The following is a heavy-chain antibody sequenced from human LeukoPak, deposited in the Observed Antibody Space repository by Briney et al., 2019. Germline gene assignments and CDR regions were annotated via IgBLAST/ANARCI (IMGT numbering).Heavy chain of an antibody. Sequence: GGSLRLSCAASGFTFSSYSMKWVRQAPGKGLEWVSVIYSGGSTYYADSVKGRFTISRDNSKNTLYLQMNSLRAEDTAVYYCARAHDSNWKTFEYWGQGTLVTVSS. CDR2: IYSGGST. CDR1: GFTFSSYS. D-gene: IGHD1-1*01. CDR3: ARAHDSNWKTFEY. J-gene: IGHJ4*02. V-gene: IGHV3-66*01.